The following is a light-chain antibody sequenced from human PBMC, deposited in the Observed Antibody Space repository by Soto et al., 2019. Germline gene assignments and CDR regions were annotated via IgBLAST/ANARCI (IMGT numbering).Light chain of an antibody. CDR1: QGIRDW. CDR2: DAT. V-gene: IGKV1-5*01. J-gene: IGKJ1*01. CDR3: QQYKSYSRT. Sequence: DVQVIQSPSTLSASIGDTVTITCRVSQGIRDWVAWYQQKPGKAPKLLIYDATSSDSGVPSRFSGGGSETEFTLTITRLQPDDFATYYCQQYKSYSRTFGQGTKVDIK.